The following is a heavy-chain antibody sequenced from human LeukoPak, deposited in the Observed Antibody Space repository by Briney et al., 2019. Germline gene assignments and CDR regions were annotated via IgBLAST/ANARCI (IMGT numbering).Heavy chain of an antibody. CDR1: GFTFSSYG. CDR3: ARVPVSYYDYVLADY. Sequence: GGSLRLSCAASGFTFSSYGMHWVRQAPGKGLEWVAFIRYDGSNKYYAESVKGRFTISRDNAKNTLYLQMNSLRAEDTAVYYCARVPVSYYDYVLADYWGQGTLVTVSS. V-gene: IGHV3-30*02. J-gene: IGHJ4*02. D-gene: IGHD3-16*01. CDR2: IRYDGSNK.